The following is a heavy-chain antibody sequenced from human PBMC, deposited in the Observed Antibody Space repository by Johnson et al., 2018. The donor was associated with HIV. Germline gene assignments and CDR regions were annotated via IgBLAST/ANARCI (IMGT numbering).Heavy chain of an antibody. CDR2: IWYDGSNK. CDR3: ARAEPWDRRHYAFDI. CDR1: GFTFSSYG. D-gene: IGHD1-1*01. J-gene: IGHJ3*02. V-gene: IGHV3-33*01. Sequence: QVQLVESGGGVVQPGRSLRLSCVASGFTFSSYGMHWVRQAPGKGLGWVAVIWYDGSNKYYADSMEGRFTISRDNSKSTLYLQMNSLRAEDTAVYYCARAEPWDRRHYAFDIWGQGTVVTVSS.